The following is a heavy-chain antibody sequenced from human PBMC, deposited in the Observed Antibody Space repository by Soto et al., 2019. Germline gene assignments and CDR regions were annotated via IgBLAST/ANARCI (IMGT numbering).Heavy chain of an antibody. CDR2: IIHSEST. J-gene: IGHJ6*02. Sequence: SETLSLTCAVYGGSFSAYYWSWVRQPPGKGLEWIGEIIHSESTKYNPSLKSRVTISVDTSKNQFSLKLSFVTAADTAVYYCARQRPTDGRWEFANYYGMDVWGQGTPVTVS. D-gene: IGHD1-26*01. CDR1: GGSFSAYY. V-gene: IGHV4-34*12. CDR3: ARQRPTDGRWEFANYYGMDV.